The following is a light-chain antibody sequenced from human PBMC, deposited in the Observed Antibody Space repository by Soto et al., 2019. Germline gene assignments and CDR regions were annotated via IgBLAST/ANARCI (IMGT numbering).Light chain of an antibody. CDR1: EGISSY. CDR3: QQLNSYPLT. J-gene: IGKJ4*01. V-gene: IGKV1-9*01. Sequence: DTQLTQSPSLLSASVGDTVTITCRASEGISSYLAWYQQKPGKGPKLLVYLAATLQSGVPSRFSGSGSGKEFTLTLSSLQPEYFATYYCQQLNSYPLTFGGGTKVEVK. CDR2: LAA.